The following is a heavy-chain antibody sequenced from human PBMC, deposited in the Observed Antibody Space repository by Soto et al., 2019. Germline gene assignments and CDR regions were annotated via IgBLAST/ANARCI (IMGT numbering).Heavy chain of an antibody. CDR3: VHRHYNLGKYGMDV. V-gene: IGHV2-5*02. Sequence: QITLKESGPTVVKPTQTLTLTCTFSGFSLSTTGVGVGWIRQPPGKALEWLALFYWDDTKRYSPSLKTRLTITKETSKNQVVLTMPNMDPVDTATYYCVHRHYNLGKYGMDVWGQGTTVTVSS. D-gene: IGHD1-1*01. J-gene: IGHJ6*02. CDR1: GFSLSTTGVG. CDR2: FYWDDTK.